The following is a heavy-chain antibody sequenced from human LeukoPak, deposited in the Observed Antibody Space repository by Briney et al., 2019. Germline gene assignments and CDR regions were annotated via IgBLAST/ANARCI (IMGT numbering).Heavy chain of an antibody. Sequence: GGSLRLSCAASGFTFSSNWMSWVRQAPGKGLEWLAKIKQDGSETCHMDSVKGRFTISRDNAKNSLYVQMNSLRDEDTAVYYCVRDQYYLFDIWGQGTMLTVSS. V-gene: IGHV3-7*01. CDR1: GFTFSSNW. CDR3: VRDQYYLFDI. CDR2: IKQDGSET. D-gene: IGHD2/OR15-2a*01. J-gene: IGHJ3*02.